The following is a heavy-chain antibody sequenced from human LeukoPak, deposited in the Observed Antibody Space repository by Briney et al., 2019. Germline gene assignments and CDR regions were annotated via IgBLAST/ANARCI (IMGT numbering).Heavy chain of an antibody. CDR1: GGSFSGYY. D-gene: IGHD3-10*01. CDR2: INHSGST. V-gene: IGHV4-34*01. Sequence: SETLSLTCAVYGGSFSGYYWSWIRQPPGKGLEWVGEINHSGSTNYNPSLKSRVTIPVDTSKNQFSLKLSSVTAADAAVYYCARNTDYYGSGSYYHFDYWGQGTLVTVSS. J-gene: IGHJ4*02. CDR3: ARNTDYYGSGSYYHFDY.